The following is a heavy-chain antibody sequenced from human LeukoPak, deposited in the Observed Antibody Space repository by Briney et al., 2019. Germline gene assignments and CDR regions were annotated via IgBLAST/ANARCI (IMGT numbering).Heavy chain of an antibody. CDR3: ARAQRQWELLGAFDI. CDR1: GGSISSYY. Sequence: PSETLSLTCTVSGGSISSYYWSWIRQPPGKGLEWIGYIYYSGSTNYNPSLKSRVTISVDTSKNQFSLKLSSVTAADTAVYYCARAQRQWELLGAFDIWGQGTMVTVSS. V-gene: IGHV4-59*01. D-gene: IGHD1-26*01. CDR2: IYYSGST. J-gene: IGHJ3*02.